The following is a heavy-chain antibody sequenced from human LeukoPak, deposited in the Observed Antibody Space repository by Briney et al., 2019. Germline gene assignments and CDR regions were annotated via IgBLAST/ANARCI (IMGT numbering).Heavy chain of an antibody. J-gene: IGHJ4*02. CDR1: GFTVSSYA. V-gene: IGHV3-23*01. CDR2: ISGSGGST. D-gene: IGHD1-26*01. CDR3: AKDRELLSYFDY. Sequence: PGGSLRLSCAASGFTVSSYAMSWVRQAPGKGLEWVSAISGSGGSTYYADSVTGRFTISRDNSKNTLYLQMNSLRAEDTAVYYCAKDRELLSYFDYWGQGTLVTVSS.